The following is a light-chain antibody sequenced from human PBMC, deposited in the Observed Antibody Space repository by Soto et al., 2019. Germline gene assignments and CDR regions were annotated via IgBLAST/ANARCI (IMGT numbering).Light chain of an antibody. CDR2: AAS. Sequence: IQMTQSPSSLSACIGDRVTITCRASQSISSYLNWYQQKPGKAPKLLIYAASSLQSGVPSRFSGSGSGTDFTLTISSLQPEDFATYYCQQSYSTLYTFGQGTKLEIK. CDR3: QQSYSTLYT. CDR1: QSISSY. J-gene: IGKJ2*01. V-gene: IGKV1-39*01.